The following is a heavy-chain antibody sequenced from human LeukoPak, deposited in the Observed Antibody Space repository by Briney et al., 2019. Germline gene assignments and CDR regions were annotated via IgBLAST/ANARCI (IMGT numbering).Heavy chain of an antibody. Sequence: GASVKVSCKASGYTFTGYDINWVRQARGQGLEWMGWMNPKTGHSGSAQNFQGRVTMTRDTSTSTAYMELSSLRFEDTALYFCARTKPHVAAAGLNDLWGQGTLVTVSS. D-gene: IGHD6-13*01. V-gene: IGHV1-8*01. CDR2: MNPKTGHS. J-gene: IGHJ5*02. CDR3: ARTKPHVAAAGLNDL. CDR1: GYTFTGYD.